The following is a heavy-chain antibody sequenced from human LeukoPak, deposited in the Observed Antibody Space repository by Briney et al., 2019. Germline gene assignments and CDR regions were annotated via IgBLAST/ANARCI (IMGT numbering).Heavy chain of an antibody. CDR3: ARPVLRYFDWQYYFDY. Sequence: ASVKVSCKASAYTFTGYYMHWVRQAPGQGLEWMGWINPYSGDTNYAQKFQGRVTMTRDTSISTAYMELSSLSSDDTAVYYCARPVLRYFDWQYYFDYWGQGTLVTVSS. J-gene: IGHJ4*02. CDR2: INPYSGDT. V-gene: IGHV1-2*02. D-gene: IGHD3-9*01. CDR1: AYTFTGYY.